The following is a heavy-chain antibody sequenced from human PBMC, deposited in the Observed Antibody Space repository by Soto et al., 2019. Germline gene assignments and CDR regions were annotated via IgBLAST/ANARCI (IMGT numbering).Heavy chain of an antibody. D-gene: IGHD2-15*01. CDR2: ITDNGRST. V-gene: IGHV3-23*01. J-gene: IGHJ4*02. CDR3: AKERATPTAVDD. Sequence: WGSLILSCAASGFTFSREGMGWVRQAPGKGLDLVSLITDNGRSTYYADSVKGRFTISRDNTKNTLFLQMNSLRAEDTAVYYCAKERATPTAVDDWGQGALVTVSS. CDR1: GFTFSREG.